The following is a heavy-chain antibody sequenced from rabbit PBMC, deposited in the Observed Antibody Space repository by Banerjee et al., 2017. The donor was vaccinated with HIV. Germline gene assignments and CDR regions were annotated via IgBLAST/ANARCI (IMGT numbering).Heavy chain of an antibody. Sequence: QEQLVEYGGDLVQPEGSLTLTCKASGLDFSSNYCICWVRQAPWKGLEWIGYIDPVFGRTNYASWVNGRFTISRSTSLNTVDLKMTSLTAADTATYFCARSYAGVAGGGYLLLWGPGTLVTVS. CDR2: IDPVFGRT. D-gene: IGHD8-1*01. J-gene: IGHJ4*01. CDR3: ARSYAGVAGGGYLLL. CDR1: GLDFSSNYC. V-gene: IGHV1S43*01.